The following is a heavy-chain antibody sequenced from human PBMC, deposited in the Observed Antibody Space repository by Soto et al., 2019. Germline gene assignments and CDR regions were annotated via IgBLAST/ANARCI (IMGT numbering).Heavy chain of an antibody. D-gene: IGHD3-10*01. CDR3: ARSVWFGELLPQPYYYYGMDV. V-gene: IGHV3-48*01. J-gene: IGHJ6*02. Sequence: GGSLRLSCAASGFTFSSYSMNWVRQAPGKGLEWVSYISSSSSTIYYADSVKGRFTISRDNAKNSLYLQMNSLRAEDTAVYYCARSVWFGELLPQPYYYYGMDVWGQGTTVTVSS. CDR1: GFTFSSYS. CDR2: ISSSSSTI.